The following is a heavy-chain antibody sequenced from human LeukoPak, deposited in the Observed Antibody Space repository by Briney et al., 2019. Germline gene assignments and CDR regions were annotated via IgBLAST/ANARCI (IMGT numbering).Heavy chain of an antibody. CDR1: GFTFTRHG. CDR3: VRVPLGYSAYEDEDLIYYFDY. Sequence: PGGSLGLSCEVSGFTFTRHGMHWVRQAPGKGLEWVASLSSDGRKTHYADSVRGRFTTSRDTSKNTLSLQMDSLRVEDTAVYFCVRVPLGYSAYEDEDLIYYFDYWGQGTLVTVSS. D-gene: IGHD5-12*01. CDR2: LSSDGRKT. V-gene: IGHV3-30*03. J-gene: IGHJ4*02.